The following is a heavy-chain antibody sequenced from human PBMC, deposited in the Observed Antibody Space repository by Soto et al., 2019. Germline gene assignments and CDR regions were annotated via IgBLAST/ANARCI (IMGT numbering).Heavy chain of an antibody. J-gene: IGHJ5*02. Sequence: QVQLVQSGAEVKKPGSSVKVSCKASGGTFSSYTISWVRQAPGQGLEWMGRIIPILGIANYAQKFQGRVTITADKSTSTAYMELSSLRSEDTAVYYCAREPLDGYDQKNWFYPWGQGTLVTVSA. CDR1: GGTFSSYT. D-gene: IGHD2-21*01. CDR2: IIPILGIA. CDR3: AREPLDGYDQKNWFYP. V-gene: IGHV1-69*08.